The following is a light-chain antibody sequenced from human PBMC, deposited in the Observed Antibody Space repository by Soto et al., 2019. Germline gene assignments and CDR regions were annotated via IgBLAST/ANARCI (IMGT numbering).Light chain of an antibody. CDR1: SSNIGAGYD. Sequence: QSVPTQPPSVSGAPGQRVTISCTGSSSNIGAGYDVHWYQQLPGTAPKLLIYGNSNRPSGVPDRFSGSKSGTSASLAITGLQAEDEADYYCQSYDSNLSGFVVFGGGTKLTVL. J-gene: IGLJ2*01. CDR3: QSYDSNLSGFVV. V-gene: IGLV1-40*01. CDR2: GNS.